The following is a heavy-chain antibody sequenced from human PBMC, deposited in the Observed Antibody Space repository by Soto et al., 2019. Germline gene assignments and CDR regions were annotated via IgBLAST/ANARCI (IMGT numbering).Heavy chain of an antibody. CDR2: INAGNGNT. CDR3: ARSSGYYYLAY. Sequence: QVQLVQSGAEVKKPGASVKVSCKASGYTFTNYAMHWVRQAPGQRHEWMGWINAGNGNTKYSPQFQGRVTITRDPSASTAYMALSSLRSEDTAVYYCARSSGYYYLAYWGQGTLVTVSS. J-gene: IGHJ4*02. V-gene: IGHV1-3*01. CDR1: GYTFTNYA. D-gene: IGHD3-22*01.